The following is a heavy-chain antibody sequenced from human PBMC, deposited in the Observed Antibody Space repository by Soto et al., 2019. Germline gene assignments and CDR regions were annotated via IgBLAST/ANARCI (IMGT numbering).Heavy chain of an antibody. CDR1: GGSFTYT. J-gene: IGHJ6*02. CDR3: ARLHSHGTYGMDV. V-gene: IGHV1-69*01. D-gene: IGHD5-18*01. Sequence: QMHRVQSGAEVKKPGSSVKVSCKASGGSFTYTLSWVRQAPGQGLEWMGGIIPIFGTTKYAQKFQDRVTITADESTKTAYMELNTLTSEDTAVYYCARLHSHGTYGMDVWGQGTTVTVSS. CDR2: IIPIFGTT.